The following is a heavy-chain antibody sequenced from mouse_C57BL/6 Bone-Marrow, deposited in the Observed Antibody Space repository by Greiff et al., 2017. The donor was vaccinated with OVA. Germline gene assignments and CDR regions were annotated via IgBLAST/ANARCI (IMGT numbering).Heavy chain of an antibody. V-gene: IGHV14-4*01. D-gene: IGHD1-1*01. J-gene: IGHJ3*01. CDR2: IDPENGDT. CDR3: TPYYGSSYPAWFAY. CDR1: GFNIKDDY. Sequence: EVQLQQSGAELVRPGASVKLSCTASGFNIKDDYMHWVKQRPEQGLEWIGWIDPENGDTEYASKFQGKATITADNTSNTAYLQLSSLTSEDTAVYYCTPYYGSSYPAWFAYWGQGTLVTVSA.